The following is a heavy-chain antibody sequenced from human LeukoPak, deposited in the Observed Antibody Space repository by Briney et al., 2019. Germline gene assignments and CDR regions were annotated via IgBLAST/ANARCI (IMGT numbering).Heavy chain of an antibody. D-gene: IGHD2-15*01. CDR1: GGSISSYY. Sequence: SETLSLTCTVSGGSISSYYWSWIRQPAGKGLEWIGRIYTSGSTNYNPSLKSRVTMSVDTSKNQFSLKLSSVTAADTAVYYCASSFLRYCSGGSCYWALDYWGQGTLVTVSS. J-gene: IGHJ4*02. CDR3: ASSFLRYCSGGSCYWALDY. V-gene: IGHV4-4*07. CDR2: IYTSGST.